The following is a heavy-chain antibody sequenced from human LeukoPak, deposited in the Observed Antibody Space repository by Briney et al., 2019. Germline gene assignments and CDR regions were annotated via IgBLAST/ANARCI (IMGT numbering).Heavy chain of an antibody. J-gene: IGHJ4*02. CDR2: IYYSGTT. CDR3: ARGIVGGTTGIDY. V-gene: IGHV4-59*01. CDR1: GGSFSSYY. Sequence: SETLSLTCAVYGGSFSSYYWSWIRQPPGKGLEWIGYIYYSGTTNYNPSLKSRVTISVDTSKNQFTLKLSSVTAADTAVYYCARGIVGGTTGIDYWGQGTLVTVSS. D-gene: IGHD1-26*01.